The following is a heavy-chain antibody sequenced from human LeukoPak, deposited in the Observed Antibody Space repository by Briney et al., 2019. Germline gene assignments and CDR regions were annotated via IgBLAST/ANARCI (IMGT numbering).Heavy chain of an antibody. CDR3: AKDPELRYFDWLLYFDY. V-gene: IGHV3-23*01. CDR1: GFTFSSCA. D-gene: IGHD3-9*01. J-gene: IGHJ4*02. Sequence: GGSLRLSCAASGFTFSSCAMSWVRQAPGKGLEWVSAISTSGGRTFYADSVKGRFTISRDNSKNTLYLQMNSLKAEDTAVYYCAKDPELRYFDWLLYFDYWGQGTLVTVSS. CDR2: ISTSGGRT.